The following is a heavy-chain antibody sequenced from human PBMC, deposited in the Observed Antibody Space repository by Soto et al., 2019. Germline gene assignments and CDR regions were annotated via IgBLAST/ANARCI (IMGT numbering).Heavy chain of an antibody. Sequence: ASVKVSCKASGYTFTSYDINWVRQATGQGLEWMGWMNPNSGNTGYAQKFQGRVTMTRNTSISTAYMELSSLRSEDTAVCYCALGYYDSSGYYYFDYWGQGTLVSVSS. CDR3: ALGYYDSSGYYYFDY. CDR2: MNPNSGNT. CDR1: GYTFTSYD. D-gene: IGHD3-22*01. J-gene: IGHJ4*02. V-gene: IGHV1-8*01.